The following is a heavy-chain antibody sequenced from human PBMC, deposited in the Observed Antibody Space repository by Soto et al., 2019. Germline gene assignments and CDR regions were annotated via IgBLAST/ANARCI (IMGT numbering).Heavy chain of an antibody. CDR3: AKGQGWSYYYDS. J-gene: IGHJ4*02. CDR1: GFTFSSYA. D-gene: IGHD2-15*01. CDR2: IGGSVGT. V-gene: IGHV3-23*01. Sequence: EVQLLESGGGLVQPGGSLSLSCAASGFTFSSYAMSWVRLAPGKGLEWCSSIGGSVGTYYEGSVKGRFTISRDKSKNMLYLHLNSLRAEDTAIYYCAKGQGWSYYYDSWGQGTLVTVSS.